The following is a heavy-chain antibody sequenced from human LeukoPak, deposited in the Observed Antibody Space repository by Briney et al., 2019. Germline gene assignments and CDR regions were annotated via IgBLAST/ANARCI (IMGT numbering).Heavy chain of an antibody. CDR1: GDSIGRINYY. Sequence: SETLSLTCTISGDSIGRINYYWGWIRQPPGKGLEWIVSMSYSGHTYYNPSLKSRVTTSIDTSKNQLSLNLKSVTAADTAVYYCARHRRDYYGSGRMYYFDYWGQGTLVTVSS. V-gene: IGHV4-39*01. CDR2: MSYSGHT. J-gene: IGHJ4*02. D-gene: IGHD3-10*01. CDR3: ARHRRDYYGSGRMYYFDY.